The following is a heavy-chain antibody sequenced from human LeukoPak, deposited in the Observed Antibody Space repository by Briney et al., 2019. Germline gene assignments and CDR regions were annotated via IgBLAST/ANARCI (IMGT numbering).Heavy chain of an antibody. J-gene: IGHJ4*02. D-gene: IGHD5-18*01. Sequence: GGSLRLSCAASHFTFDDYAMHWVRQAPGKGLEWLSLISRDGGRTYYADSVKGRFTISRDNSKNSLFLQMTRLSAEDTAFYYCAKGGGDTAMAMDYWGQGTLVTVSS. CDR3: AKGGGDTAMAMDY. CDR2: ISRDGGRT. CDR1: HFTFDDYA. V-gene: IGHV3-43D*03.